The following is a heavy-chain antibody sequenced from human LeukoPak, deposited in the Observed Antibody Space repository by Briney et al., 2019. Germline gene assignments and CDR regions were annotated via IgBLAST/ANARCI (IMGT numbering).Heavy chain of an antibody. V-gene: IGHV4-59*08. CDR2: IYYSGST. J-gene: IGHJ4*02. Sequence: SETLSLTCTVSGGSISSYYWSWIRQPPGKGLEWIGYIYYSGSTNYNPSLKSRVTISVDTSKNQFSLKLSSVTAADTAVYYCARAPTGIDYWGQGTLVSVPS. CDR3: ARAPTGIDY. CDR1: GGSISSYY.